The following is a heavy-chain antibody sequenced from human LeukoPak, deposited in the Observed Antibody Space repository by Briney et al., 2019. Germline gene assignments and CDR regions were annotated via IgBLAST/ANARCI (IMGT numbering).Heavy chain of an antibody. V-gene: IGHV4-31*03. CDR3: ASLSLIAAAHYYYGMDV. D-gene: IGHD6-13*01. J-gene: IGHJ6*02. CDR1: GGSISSGGYY. CDR2: IYYSGST. Sequence: SETLSLTCTVSGGSISSGGYYWSWIRQHPGKGLEWIGYIYYSGSTYYNPSLKSRVTISVDTSKNQFSLKLSSVTAADTAVYYCASLSLIAAAHYYYGMDVWGQGTTVTVSS.